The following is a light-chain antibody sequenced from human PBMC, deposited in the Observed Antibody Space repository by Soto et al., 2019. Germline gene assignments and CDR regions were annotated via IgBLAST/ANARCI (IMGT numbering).Light chain of an antibody. J-gene: IGLJ3*02. Sequence: QSALTQPASVSGSPGQSITISCTGTSSDVGAYNYVSWYQQHPGKAPKLMIYEVSNRPSGVSDRFSGSRSGNTASLTISGLQAEDESDYYCSSYTSSSTWVFGGGTSSPS. CDR1: SSDVGAYNY. CDR2: EVS. V-gene: IGLV2-14*01. CDR3: SSYTSSSTWV.